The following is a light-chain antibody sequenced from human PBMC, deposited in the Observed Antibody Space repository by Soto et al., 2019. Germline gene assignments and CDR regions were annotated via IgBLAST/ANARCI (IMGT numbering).Light chain of an antibody. V-gene: IGKV1-39*01. Sequence: DIQMTQSPSSLSASVGDRVTITCRASQSISSYLNWYQQKPGKAPKLLIYAASSLQSGVPSRFSGSGSGTDFTRTISSLQPEHFATYYCQQSYSTPRTFGQGTKLE. CDR3: QQSYSTPRT. J-gene: IGKJ1*01. CDR1: QSISSY. CDR2: AAS.